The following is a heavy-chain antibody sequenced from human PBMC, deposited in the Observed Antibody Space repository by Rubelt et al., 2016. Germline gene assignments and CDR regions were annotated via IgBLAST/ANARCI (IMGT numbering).Heavy chain of an antibody. Sequence: GTEWVSYISSTITSGYYADSVKGRFTVSRDIAKNSLYLQMNSLRDEDTAVYYCARDEGSIYYDILTGYSDYWGQGTPVTVSS. D-gene: IGHD3-9*01. V-gene: IGHV3-48*02. CDR3: ARDEGSIYYDILTGYSDY. J-gene: IGHJ4*02. CDR2: ISSTITSG.